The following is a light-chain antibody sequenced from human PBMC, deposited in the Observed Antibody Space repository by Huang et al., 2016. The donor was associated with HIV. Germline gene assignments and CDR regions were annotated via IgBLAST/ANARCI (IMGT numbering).Light chain of an antibody. CDR2: DTS. J-gene: IGKJ4*01. CDR1: QSVGNY. Sequence: IVLTQSPATLSWYPGEGVTLSCRASQSVGNYMAWYQQHPGQSPKLLIYDTSTRATGTPVRFSGSGSGTDFTLTISSLESEDFAVYYCQQRSSGVTFGGGTKV. V-gene: IGKV3-11*01. CDR3: QQRSSGVT.